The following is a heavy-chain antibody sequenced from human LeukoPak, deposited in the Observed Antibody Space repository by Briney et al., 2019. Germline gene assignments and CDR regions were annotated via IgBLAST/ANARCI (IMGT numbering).Heavy chain of an antibody. CDR1: GVSISSSNSY. CDR3: ARQTGSGLFILP. Sequence: SETLSLTCTVSGVSISSSNSYWGWIRQPPGKGLEWIGSIYYSGNTYYNASLKSQVSISIDTSKNRFSLKLTSVTAADTAVYYCARQTGSGLFILPGGQGTLVAVSS. D-gene: IGHD3/OR15-3a*01. CDR2: IYYSGNT. J-gene: IGHJ4*02. V-gene: IGHV4-39*01.